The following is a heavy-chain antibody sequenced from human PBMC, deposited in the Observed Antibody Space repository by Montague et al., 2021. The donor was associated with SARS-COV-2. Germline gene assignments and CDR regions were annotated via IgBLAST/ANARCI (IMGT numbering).Heavy chain of an antibody. CDR2: IYYSGTT. CDR3: ARIVVVTYSHFDL. V-gene: IGHV4-59*01. Sequence: SETLSLTCTVSGGHYFWSWIRQPPGKGLEWIGYIYYSGTTKYNPSLESRVTISLDTSKNQLSLRLCSVTAADTAVYYCARIVVVTYSHFDLWGRGTLVTVSS. D-gene: IGHD3-22*01. CDR1: GGHYF. J-gene: IGHJ2*01.